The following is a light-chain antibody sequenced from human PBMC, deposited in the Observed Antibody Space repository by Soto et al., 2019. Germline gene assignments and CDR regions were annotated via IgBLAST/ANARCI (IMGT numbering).Light chain of an antibody. CDR2: AAS. Sequence: DIPLTQSPSFLSASVGDGVTITCRASQGISSYLAWYQQRPGKAPKLLIYAASTLQSGVPSRFSGGGSGTEFTLTISSLQPEDFATYDCQQFNSYPTFGGGNKVEIK. CDR1: QGISSY. CDR3: QQFNSYPT. J-gene: IGKJ4*01. V-gene: IGKV1-9*01.